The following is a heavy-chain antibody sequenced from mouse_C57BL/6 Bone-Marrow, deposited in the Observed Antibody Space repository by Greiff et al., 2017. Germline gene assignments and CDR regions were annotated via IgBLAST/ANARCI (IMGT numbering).Heavy chain of an antibody. J-gene: IGHJ2*01. D-gene: IGHD2-12*01. CDR1: GFTFSDYY. CDR3: ARGYDDYFDY. CDR2: INYDGSST. V-gene: IGHV5-16*01. Sequence: EVMLVESGGDLVKPGSSMKLSCTASGFTFSDYYMAWVRQVPEKGLEWVANINYDGSSTYYLDSLKSRFIISRDNAKNILYLQMSSLKSEDTATYYCARGYDDYFDYWGQGTTLTVSS.